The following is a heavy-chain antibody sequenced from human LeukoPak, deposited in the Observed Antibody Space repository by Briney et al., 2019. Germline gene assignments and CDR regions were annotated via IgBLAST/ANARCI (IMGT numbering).Heavy chain of an antibody. CDR3: ARFGSPYGSGSYNFDY. J-gene: IGHJ4*02. D-gene: IGHD3-10*01. Sequence: SETLSLTCTVSGDSISSGDYYWSWIRQPAGKGLEWIGYIYYSGSTNYNPSLKSRVTISVDTSKNQFSLKLSSVTASDTAVYYCARFGSPYGSGSYNFDYWGQGTLVTVSS. CDR2: IYYSGST. CDR1: GDSISSGDYY. V-gene: IGHV4-61*10.